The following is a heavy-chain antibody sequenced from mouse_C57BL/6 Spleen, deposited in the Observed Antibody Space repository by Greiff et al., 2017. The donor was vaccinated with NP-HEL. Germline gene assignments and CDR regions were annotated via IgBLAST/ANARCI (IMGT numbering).Heavy chain of an antibody. V-gene: IGHV6-3*01. CDR1: GFTFSNYW. D-gene: IGHD2-10*01. J-gene: IGHJ4*01. CDR3: TGRPTYYAMDY. CDR2: IRLKSDNYAT. Sequence: EVQVVESGGGLVQPGGSMKLSCVASGFTFSNYWMNWVRQSPEKGLEWVAQIRLKSDNYATHYAESVKGRFTISRDDSKSSVYLQMNNLRAEDTGIYYCTGRPTYYAMDYWGQGTSVTVSS.